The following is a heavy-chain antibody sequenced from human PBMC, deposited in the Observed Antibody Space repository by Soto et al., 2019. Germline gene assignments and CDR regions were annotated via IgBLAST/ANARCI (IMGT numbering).Heavy chain of an antibody. CDR3: AHTQAGPQRQDPFDH. Sequence: QITLQESGPTLVKPTQTLTLTCSFSGFSLTSTGAGVGWIRQPPGKALERLAVIYWDEDKRYSPSLNSRLTITKDTSKNHVVLTMTIMDTVDTATYFCAHTQAGPQRQDPFDHWGQGTLVTVSS. CDR2: IYWDEDK. J-gene: IGHJ4*02. D-gene: IGHD2-15*01. V-gene: IGHV2-5*02. CDR1: GFSLTSTGAG.